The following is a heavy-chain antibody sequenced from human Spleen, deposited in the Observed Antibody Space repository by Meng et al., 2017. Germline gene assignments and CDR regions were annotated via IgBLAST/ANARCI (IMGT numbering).Heavy chain of an antibody. J-gene: IGHJ4*02. D-gene: IGHD6-13*01. CDR2: INWNGGST. V-gene: IGHV3-20*04. CDR3: AKEDSSSWYGVFDY. Sequence: GESLKISCAASGFNFDDHGMSWVRQAPGKGLEWVSTINWNGGSTGYVDSVKGRFTISRDNAKNSLYLQMNSLRAEDMALYYCAKEDSSSWYGVFDYWGQGTLVTVSS. CDR1: GFNFDDHG.